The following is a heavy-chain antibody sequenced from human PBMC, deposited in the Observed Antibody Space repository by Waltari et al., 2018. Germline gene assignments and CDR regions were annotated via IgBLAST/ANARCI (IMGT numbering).Heavy chain of an antibody. Sequence: QVQLVESGGGVVQPGMSLRLSCAASGFPFSFYGMHWVRQAPGKGVGWVATVWYDGRNKYYGESVKGRLTVSRDNSKNTLFLQMDSLRAEDTAVYYCARGGPDNQESLDIWGRGTMVTVSS. V-gene: IGHV3-33*01. CDR3: ARGGPDNQESLDI. J-gene: IGHJ3*02. CDR2: VWYDGRNK. CDR1: GFPFSFYG.